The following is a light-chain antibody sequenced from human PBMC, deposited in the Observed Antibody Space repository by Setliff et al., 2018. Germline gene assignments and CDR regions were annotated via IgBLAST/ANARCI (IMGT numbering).Light chain of an antibody. V-gene: IGLV1-44*01. J-gene: IGLJ2*01. Sequence: VLTQPPSASGTPGQRVTISCSGSSSNIGSNTVNWYQQLPGTAPKLLIYRNNQRPSGVPDRFSGPKSGTSASLAISGLQSEDEADYYCAAWDDSLNGPVFGGGTKVTVL. CDR3: AAWDDSLNGPV. CDR2: RNN. CDR1: SSNIGSNT.